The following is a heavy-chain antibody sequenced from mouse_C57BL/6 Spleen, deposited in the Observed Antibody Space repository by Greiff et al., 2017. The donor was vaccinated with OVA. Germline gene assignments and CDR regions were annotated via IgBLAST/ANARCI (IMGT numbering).Heavy chain of an antibody. CDR2: IYPRDGST. J-gene: IGHJ3*01. CDR1: GYTFTSYD. V-gene: IGHV1-85*01. Sequence: VKLVESGPELVKPGASVKLSCKASGYTFTSYDINWVKQRPGQGLEWIGWIYPRDGSTKYNEKFKGKATLTVDTSSSTAYMELHSLTSEDSAVYFCADYYYGTPFAYWGQGTLVTVSA. D-gene: IGHD1-1*01. CDR3: ADYYYGTPFAY.